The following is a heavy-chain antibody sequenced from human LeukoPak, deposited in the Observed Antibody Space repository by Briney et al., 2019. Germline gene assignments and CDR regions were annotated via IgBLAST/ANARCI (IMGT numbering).Heavy chain of an antibody. J-gene: IGHJ4*02. Sequence: GGSLRLSCAASGFTFSSYAMSWVRQASGKGLEWVSAISGSGGSTYYADSVKGRFTISRDNSKNTLYLQMNSLRAEDTAVYYCAKAHKMTTVTTGMDYWGQGTLVTVSS. CDR3: AKAHKMTTVTTGMDY. CDR2: ISGSGGST. V-gene: IGHV3-23*01. D-gene: IGHD4-17*01. CDR1: GFTFSSYA.